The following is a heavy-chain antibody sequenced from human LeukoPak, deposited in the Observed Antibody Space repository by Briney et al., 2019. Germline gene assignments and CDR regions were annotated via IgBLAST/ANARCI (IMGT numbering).Heavy chain of an antibody. V-gene: IGHV3-23*01. CDR1: GFTFGDYV. D-gene: IGHD3-22*01. CDR2: ISGSGGST. Sequence: GGSLRLSCTASGFTFGDYVMSWVRQAPGKGLEWVSAISGSGGSTYYADSVKGRFIISRDNSKNTLYLQMNSLRAEDTAVYYCANDGAYYDSSTDAFDIWGQGTMVTVSS. J-gene: IGHJ3*02. CDR3: ANDGAYYDSSTDAFDI.